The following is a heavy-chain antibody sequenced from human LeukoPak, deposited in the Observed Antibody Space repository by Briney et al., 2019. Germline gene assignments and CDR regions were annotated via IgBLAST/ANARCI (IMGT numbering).Heavy chain of an antibody. Sequence: GGSLRLSCAASGFTFDDYAMHWVRQAPGKGLDWVSGISWNSGSIGYADSVKGRFTISRDNAKNSLYLQMNSLRAEDMALYYCAKGSYSGSYRNYFDYWGQGTLVTVSS. D-gene: IGHD1-26*01. V-gene: IGHV3-9*03. CDR3: AKGSYSGSYRNYFDY. CDR2: ISWNSGSI. J-gene: IGHJ4*02. CDR1: GFTFDDYA.